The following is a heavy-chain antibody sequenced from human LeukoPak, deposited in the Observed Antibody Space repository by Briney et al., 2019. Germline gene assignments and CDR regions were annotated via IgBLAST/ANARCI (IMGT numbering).Heavy chain of an antibody. J-gene: IGHJ6*02. Sequence: ASVKVSCKASGGTFSSYAISWVRQAPGQGLEWMGGIIPIFGTANYAQKFQGRVTITADESTSTAYMELSGLRSEDTAVYYCARATSSGRFYYYGMDVWGQGTTVTVSS. CDR1: GGTFSSYA. V-gene: IGHV1-69*13. D-gene: IGHD2-15*01. CDR2: IIPIFGTA. CDR3: ARATSSGRFYYYGMDV.